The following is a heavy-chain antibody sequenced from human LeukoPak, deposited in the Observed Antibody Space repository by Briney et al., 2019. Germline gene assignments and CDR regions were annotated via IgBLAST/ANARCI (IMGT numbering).Heavy chain of an antibody. J-gene: IGHJ3*01. V-gene: IGHV3-30*02. Sequence: GGSLRLSCAASGFTFTSYGLHWVRQAPGKGLEWVAFVRYDGSNKYYADSVKGRFTISRDSSKNTLYLQMNSLRDGDTAVYYCARRDHGAYDLWGQGTMVTVSS. CDR2: VRYDGSNK. D-gene: IGHD1-14*01. CDR1: GFTFTSYG. CDR3: ARRDHGAYDL.